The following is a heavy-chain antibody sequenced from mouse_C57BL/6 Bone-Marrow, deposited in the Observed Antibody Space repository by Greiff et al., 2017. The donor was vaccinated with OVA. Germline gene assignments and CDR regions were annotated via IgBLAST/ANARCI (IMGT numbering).Heavy chain of an antibody. J-gene: IGHJ1*03. Sequence: QVQLQQSGAELVRPGTSVKLSCKASGYTFTSYWMHWVKQRPGQGLEWIGVIDPSDSYTNYNHKFKGKATLTVDTSSSTAYMQLSSLTSEDSEVDYCARSVLLPRYFYVWGTGTTVTVSS. CDR2: IDPSDSYT. CDR1: GYTFTSYW. CDR3: ARSVLLPRYFYV. D-gene: IGHD2-10*01. V-gene: IGHV1-59*01.